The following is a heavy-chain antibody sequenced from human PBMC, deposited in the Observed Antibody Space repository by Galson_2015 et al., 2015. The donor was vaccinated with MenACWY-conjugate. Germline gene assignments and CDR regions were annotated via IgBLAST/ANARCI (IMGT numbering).Heavy chain of an antibody. CDR3: ARHKGSWYFDL. Sequence: QSGAEVKKPGESLRISCPGSGYSFTSYWLTWVRQMPGKGLEWMGRIDPTDSYTNYSPSFQGHVTISIDKSISTAYLQWSSLKASDSGMYYGARHKGSWYFDLWGRGTLVTVSS. J-gene: IGHJ2*01. CDR2: IDPTDSYT. V-gene: IGHV5-10-1*01. CDR1: GYSFTSYW.